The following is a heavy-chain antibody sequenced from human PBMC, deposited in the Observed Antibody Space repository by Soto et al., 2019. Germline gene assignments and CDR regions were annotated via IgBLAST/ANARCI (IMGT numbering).Heavy chain of an antibody. J-gene: IGHJ4*02. Sequence: ASVKVSCKASGYTFTRYGISWVRQAPGQGLEWMGWTSPGNANTEYTQKFQGRVTMTTDMFTSTAYMELRGLGSDDTAMYYCARAELRLAGDYWGQGTLVTVSS. CDR1: GYTFTRYG. CDR2: TSPGNANT. CDR3: ARAELRLAGDY. D-gene: IGHD3-10*01. V-gene: IGHV1-18*01.